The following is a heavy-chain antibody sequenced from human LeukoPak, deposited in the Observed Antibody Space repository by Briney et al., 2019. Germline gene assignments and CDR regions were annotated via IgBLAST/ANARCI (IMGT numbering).Heavy chain of an antibody. CDR3: ATNRVQSSADYYYYGMDV. Sequence: ASVKVSCKVSGYTLTELSMHWVRQATGKGLEWRGGFDPEDGETIYAQTFQGRVTMTEDTSTDTAYMELSSLRSEDTAVYYCATNRVQSSADYYYYGMDVWGQAPTVTVSS. V-gene: IGHV1-24*01. J-gene: IGHJ6*02. CDR2: FDPEDGET. D-gene: IGHD1-1*01. CDR1: GYTLTELS.